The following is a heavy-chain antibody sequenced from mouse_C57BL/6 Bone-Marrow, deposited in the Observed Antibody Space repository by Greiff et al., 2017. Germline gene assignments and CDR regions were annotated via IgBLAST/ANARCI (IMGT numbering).Heavy chain of an antibody. CDR1: GYTFTSYW. CDR3: AREERDYFDY. CDR2: IDPSDSYT. V-gene: IGHV1-69*01. Sequence: QVQLQQPGAELVMPGASVKLSCKASGYTFTSYWMHWVKQRPGQGLEWIGEIDPSDSYTNYNQKFKGKSTLTVDKSSSTAYLQLSSLTSEDSAVYYGAREERDYFDYWGQGTTLTVSS. J-gene: IGHJ2*01.